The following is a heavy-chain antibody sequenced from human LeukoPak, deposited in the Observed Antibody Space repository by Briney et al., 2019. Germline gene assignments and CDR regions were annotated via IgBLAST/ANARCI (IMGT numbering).Heavy chain of an antibody. CDR2: IGGSGGAT. CDR3: AKGVGINNYYYYGVDV. D-gene: IGHD2-15*01. J-gene: IGHJ6*04. V-gene: IGHV3-23*01. Sequence: GGSLRLSCAASGFALSSYVLSWVRQAPGKGLKWVSAIGGSGGATYYADSVKGRFTISRDNSKNTLYLQMNSLRADDTAVYYCAKGVGINNYYYYGVDVWGKGTTVTVSS. CDR1: GFALSSYV.